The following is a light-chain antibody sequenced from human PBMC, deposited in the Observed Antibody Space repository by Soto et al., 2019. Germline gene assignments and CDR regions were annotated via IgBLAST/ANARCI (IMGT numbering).Light chain of an antibody. CDR3: SSYTSSSPWV. CDR2: EVS. V-gene: IGLV2-14*01. Sequence: QSVLTQPASVSGSPGQSITISCTGTSSDVGGYNYVSWYQQHPGKAPKLMIYEVSNRPSGVSNRFSGSKSGNTASLTISGPQAEDEADYYCSSYTSSSPWVFGGGTKVTVL. CDR1: SSDVGGYNY. J-gene: IGLJ3*02.